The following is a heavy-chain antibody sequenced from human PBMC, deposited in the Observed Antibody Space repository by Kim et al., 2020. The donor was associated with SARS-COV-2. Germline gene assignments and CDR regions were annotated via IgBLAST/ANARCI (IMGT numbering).Heavy chain of an antibody. Sequence: GGSLRLSCAASGFTFSSYGMHWVRQAPGKGLEWVAVISYDGSNKYYADSVKGRFTISRDNSKNTLYLQMNSLRAEDTAVYYCAKDLITFGGVIDYWGQGT. CDR1: GFTFSSYG. J-gene: IGHJ4*02. CDR3: AKDLITFGGVIDY. D-gene: IGHD3-16*01. V-gene: IGHV3-30*18. CDR2: ISYDGSNK.